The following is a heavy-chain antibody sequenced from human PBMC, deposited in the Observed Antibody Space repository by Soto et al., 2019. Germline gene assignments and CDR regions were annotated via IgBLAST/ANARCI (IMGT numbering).Heavy chain of an antibody. CDR3: ARDSPIGSTFSGHDDIDS. CDR2: IIPILDIT. D-gene: IGHD5-12*01. V-gene: IGHV1-69*08. Sequence: QVQLVQSGAEVKKLGSSVKVSCKASGSTFSNHIITWVRQAPGQGLEWMGRIIPILDITNYAQKFQGRVTITADKSTTTAYMEVSSLSSEDPAVYYCARDSPIGSTFSGHDDIDSWGQGTLVTVSS. CDR1: GSTFSNHI. J-gene: IGHJ4*02.